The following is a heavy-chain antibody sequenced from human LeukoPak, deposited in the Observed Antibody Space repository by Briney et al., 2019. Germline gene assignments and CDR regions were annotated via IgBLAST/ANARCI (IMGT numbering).Heavy chain of an antibody. D-gene: IGHD3-22*01. CDR1: GFTVSSNY. V-gene: IGHV3-23*01. J-gene: IGHJ4*02. CDR2: ISGSGGST. CDR3: AKESPVSDDRDY. Sequence: GGSLRLSCAAYGFTVSSNYMSWVRQAPGKGLEWVSAISGSGGSTYYADSVKGRFTISRDNSKNTLYLQMNSLRAEDTAVYYCAKESPVSDDRDYWGQGTLVTVSS.